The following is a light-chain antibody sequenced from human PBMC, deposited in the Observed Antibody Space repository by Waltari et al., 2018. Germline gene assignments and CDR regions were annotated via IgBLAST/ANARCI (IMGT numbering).Light chain of an antibody. J-gene: IGKJ1*01. Sequence: DTQLSQFPSTLAASVGHRVTITCLAREAINKWLAWYQQQPGKAPKVLIYDPSTLQSGVPSRFSGSGSGTEFTLTIDSLQPDDFATYYCQQYNRFSPFGQGTNVEVK. CDR3: QQYNRFSP. V-gene: IGKV1-5*01. CDR1: EAINKW. CDR2: DPS.